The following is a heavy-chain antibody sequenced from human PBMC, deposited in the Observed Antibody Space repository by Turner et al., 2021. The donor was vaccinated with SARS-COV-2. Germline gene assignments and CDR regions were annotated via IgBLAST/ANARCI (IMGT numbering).Heavy chain of an antibody. Sequence: EVQLVESGGGLVQHGGSLRLLCAASGFPVSSYWMSWVRQSPGKGLEWVANIDQERIEKCYVGSVKGRITISRDNAKNSLYLQVNILSAEDTAVYYCARSELGLFFDYWGQGTLVTVSS. V-gene: IGHV3-7*01. CDR3: ARSELGLFFDY. D-gene: IGHD7-27*01. CDR2: IDQERIEK. CDR1: GFPVSSYW. J-gene: IGHJ4*02.